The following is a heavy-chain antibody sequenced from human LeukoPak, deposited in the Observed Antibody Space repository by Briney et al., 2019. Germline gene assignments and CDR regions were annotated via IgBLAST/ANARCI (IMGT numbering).Heavy chain of an antibody. V-gene: IGHV3-48*04. Sequence: RPGGSLRLSCAASGFTFSSYSMNWVRQAPGKGLERVSNISSTRTTIYYADSVKGRFTISRDNAKNTLYLQMNSLRAEDTAVYYCGRGRSSYGSTYHDYWGQGTLVTVSS. D-gene: IGHD5-18*01. CDR3: GRGRSSYGSTYHDY. CDR2: ISSTRTTI. CDR1: GFTFSSYS. J-gene: IGHJ4*02.